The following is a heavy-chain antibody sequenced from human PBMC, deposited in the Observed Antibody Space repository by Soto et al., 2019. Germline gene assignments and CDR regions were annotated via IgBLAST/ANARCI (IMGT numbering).Heavy chain of an antibody. CDR2: IYYSGST. D-gene: IGHD1-20*01. V-gene: IGHV4-59*08. CDR1: GDSISSYY. Sequence: TLSLTCTVYGDSISSYYWSWIRQHPGKGLEWIGYIYYSGSTNYNPSLKSRVTISVDTSKNQFSLKLTSVTAADTAVYYCAGLKVSKSYWFDPWGQGTLVTVSS. CDR3: AGLKVSKSYWFDP. J-gene: IGHJ5*02.